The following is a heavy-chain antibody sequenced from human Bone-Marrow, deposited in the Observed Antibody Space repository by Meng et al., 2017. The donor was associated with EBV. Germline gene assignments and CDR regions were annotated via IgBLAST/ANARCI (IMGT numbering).Heavy chain of an antibody. Sequence: QLTLQESGPGLVKPSETLSLTCTVSGGSISSSSYYWGWIRQPPGKGLEWIGSIYYSGSTYYNPSLKSRVTISVDTSKNQFSLKLSSVTAADTAVYYCARVSVGATFFDYWGQGTLVTVSS. J-gene: IGHJ4*02. CDR3: ARVSVGATFFDY. D-gene: IGHD1-26*01. CDR2: IYYSGST. CDR1: GGSISSSSYY. V-gene: IGHV4-39*07.